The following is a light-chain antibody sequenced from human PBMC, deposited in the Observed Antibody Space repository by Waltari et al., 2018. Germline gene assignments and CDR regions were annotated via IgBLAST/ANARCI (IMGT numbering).Light chain of an antibody. CDR1: SPRRNY. CDR3: SSRDSSASHVL. J-gene: IGLJ2*01. CDR2: NKN. V-gene: IGLV3-19*01. Sequence: SSELTQDPAVSVALDQTVRITCQGDSPRRNYASWYQQKPGQAPVLVIYNKNNRPSGIPDRFAGSGSGNTASLIIIGAQAEDEADYYCSSRDSSASHVLFGGGTKLTVL.